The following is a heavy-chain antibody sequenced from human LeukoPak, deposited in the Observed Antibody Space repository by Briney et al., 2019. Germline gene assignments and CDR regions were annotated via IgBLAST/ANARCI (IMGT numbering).Heavy chain of an antibody. Sequence: PGGALRLSCAAFGFTFYFYAMLWLPHARGKGVEWVASITSCRSYIYHAHSVKGRFTTCRDNDTDSLDLEMNSLRAEATAVYYCARDRDDSSAFAIWGPRTIVTVSS. CDR1: GFTFYFYA. V-gene: IGHV3-21*01. CDR3: ARDRDDSSAFAI. J-gene: IGHJ3*02. D-gene: IGHD3-22*01. CDR2: ITSCRSYI.